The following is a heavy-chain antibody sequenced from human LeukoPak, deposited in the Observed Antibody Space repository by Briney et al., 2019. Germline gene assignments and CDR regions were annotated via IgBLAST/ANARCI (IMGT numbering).Heavy chain of an antibody. CDR2: IYTSGST. V-gene: IGHV4-61*02. D-gene: IGHD3-9*01. J-gene: IGHJ4*02. CDR3: ARDKTDYDILTDAGYFDY. Sequence: TLSLTCTVSGGSISSGSYYWSWIRQPAGKGLEWIGRIYTSGSTNYNPSLKSRVTISVDTSKNQFSLKLSSVTAADTAVYYCARDKTDYDILTDAGYFDYWGQGTLVTVSS. CDR1: GGSISSGSYY.